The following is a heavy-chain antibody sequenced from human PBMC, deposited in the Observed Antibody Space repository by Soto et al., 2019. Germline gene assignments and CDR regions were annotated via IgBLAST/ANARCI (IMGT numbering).Heavy chain of an antibody. V-gene: IGHV3-23*01. CDR3: AKTPSYDFWSGYYLDY. D-gene: IGHD3-3*01. CDR2: ISGSGGST. Sequence: VQLLESGGGLVQPGGSLRLSCAASGFTFSSYAMSWVRQAPGKGLEWVSAISGSGGSTYYADSVKGRFTISRDNSKNTLYLQMNSLRAEDTAVYYCAKTPSYDFWSGYYLDYWGQGTLVTVSS. J-gene: IGHJ4*02. CDR1: GFTFSSYA.